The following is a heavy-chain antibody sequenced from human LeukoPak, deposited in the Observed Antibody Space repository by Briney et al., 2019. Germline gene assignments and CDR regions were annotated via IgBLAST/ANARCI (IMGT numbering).Heavy chain of an antibody. CDR1: GFTFSSYA. D-gene: IGHD4-11*01. J-gene: IGHJ4*02. CDR3: ARESGGTTPYYFDY. Sequence: GGSLRLSCAASGFTFSSYALHWVRQAPGKGLEWVAVISYDDGSNRYYADSVKGRFTISRDNSKNTLYLQMNRLRTEETAVYYCARESGGTTPYYFDYWGQGTLVTVSS. CDR2: ISYDDGSNR. V-gene: IGHV3-30*04.